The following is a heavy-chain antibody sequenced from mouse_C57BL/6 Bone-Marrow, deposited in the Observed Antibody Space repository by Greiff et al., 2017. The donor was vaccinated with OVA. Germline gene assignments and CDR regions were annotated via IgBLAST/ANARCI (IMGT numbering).Heavy chain of an antibody. CDR3: TTWYYYGSGAY. CDR2: IDPENGDT. J-gene: IGHJ3*01. Sequence: VHVKQSGAELVRPGASVKLSCTASGFNIKDDYMHWVKQRPEQGLEWIGWIDPENGDTEYASKFPGTATITADTSSNTAYLQLSSLTSEDTAVYYCTTWYYYGSGAYWGQGTLVTVSA. V-gene: IGHV14-4*01. D-gene: IGHD1-1*01. CDR1: GFNIKDDY.